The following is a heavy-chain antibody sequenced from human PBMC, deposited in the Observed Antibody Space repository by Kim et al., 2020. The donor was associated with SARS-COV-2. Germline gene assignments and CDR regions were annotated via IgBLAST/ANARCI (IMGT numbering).Heavy chain of an antibody. V-gene: IGHV3-74*01. CDR2: MSSDGSTT. CDR1: GFTLSGHG. CDR3: ARGTVHSGMDV. D-gene: IGHD1-1*01. J-gene: IGHJ6*02. Sequence: GGSLRLSCAASGFTLSGHGMNWVRQAPGKGLLWVSRMSSDGSTTHYADSVKGRFVISRDNAKNTLYLQMNSLRAEDTAVYYCARGTVHSGMDVWGHGTTVTVSS.